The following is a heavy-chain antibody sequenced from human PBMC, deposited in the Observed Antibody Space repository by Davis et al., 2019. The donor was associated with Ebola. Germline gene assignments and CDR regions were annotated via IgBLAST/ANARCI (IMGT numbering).Heavy chain of an antibody. Sequence: SETLSLTCAVYGGTFRGYYLRWIRQSPGKGLEWIGEINHSGKTKYNPSLKTRVTISVDTSKNQFSLKLRAMTAGDTAVYYCARGSDYVWGKDDFWGQGTPVTVSS. CDR3: ARGSDYVWGKDDF. CDR1: GGTFRGYY. D-gene: IGHD3-16*01. J-gene: IGHJ4*02. V-gene: IGHV4-34*01. CDR2: INHSGKT.